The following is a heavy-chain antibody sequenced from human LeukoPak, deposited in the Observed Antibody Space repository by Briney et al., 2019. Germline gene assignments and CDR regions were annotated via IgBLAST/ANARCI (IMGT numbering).Heavy chain of an antibody. CDR3: ARQLLWFGELSAPFDP. CDR2: IYYSGST. Sequence: SETLSLTCTVSGGSISSSSYYWGWIRQPPGKGLEWIGSIYYSGSTYYNPSLKSRVTISVDTSKNQFSLKLSSVTAADTAVYYCARQLLWFGELSAPFDPWGQGTLVTVSS. CDR1: GGSISSSSYY. V-gene: IGHV4-39*01. J-gene: IGHJ5*02. D-gene: IGHD3-10*01.